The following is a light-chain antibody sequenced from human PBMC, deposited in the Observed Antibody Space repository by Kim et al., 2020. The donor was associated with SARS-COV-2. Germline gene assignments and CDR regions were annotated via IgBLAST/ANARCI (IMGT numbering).Light chain of an antibody. J-gene: IGLJ3*02. CDR3: NSRDSSGTWV. CDR2: GKN. V-gene: IGLV3-19*01. Sequence: VALGQTVRITCQGDSLRSYYASWYQQKPGQAHVLVIYGKNNRPSGIPDRFSGSSSGNTASLTITGAQAEDEADYYCNSRDSSGTWVFGGGTQLTVL. CDR1: SLRSYY.